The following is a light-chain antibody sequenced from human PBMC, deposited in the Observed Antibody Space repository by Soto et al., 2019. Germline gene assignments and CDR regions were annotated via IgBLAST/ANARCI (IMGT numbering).Light chain of an antibody. CDR3: QQYGSSPST. J-gene: IGKJ5*01. V-gene: IGKV3-20*01. CDR2: GAS. Sequence: IVLTQSPVTLSLAPGERATLSCSASQSVSSSYLAWYQQKPGQAPRLLIYGASSRATGIPDRFSGSGSGTDFTLTIIRLEPEDFAVYYCQQYGSSPSTFGQGTRLEIK. CDR1: QSVSSSY.